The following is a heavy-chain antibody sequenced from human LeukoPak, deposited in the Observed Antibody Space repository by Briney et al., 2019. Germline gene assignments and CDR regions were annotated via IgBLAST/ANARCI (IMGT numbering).Heavy chain of an antibody. D-gene: IGHD2-2*01. CDR2: ISSSSSYI. Sequence: GGSLRLSCAASGFTFSSYSMNWVRQAPGKGLEWVSSISSSSSYIYYADSVKGRFTISRDNAKNSLYLQMNSLRAEDTAVYYCADTGDCGSTSCYFEYFQHWGQGTLVTVSS. CDR1: GFTFSSYS. V-gene: IGHV3-21*01. CDR3: ADTGDCGSTSCYFEYFQH. J-gene: IGHJ1*01.